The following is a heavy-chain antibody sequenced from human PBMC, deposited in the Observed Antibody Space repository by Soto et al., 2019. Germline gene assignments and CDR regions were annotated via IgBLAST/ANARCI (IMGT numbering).Heavy chain of an antibody. CDR3: AREQYQLHSSDY. J-gene: IGHJ4*02. V-gene: IGHV1-18*01. Sequence: ASVKVSCKASGYTFTRYGISWVRQAPGQGLEWMGWISAYNGNTNYAQKLQGRVTMTTDTSTSTAYMELRSLRSDDTAVYYCAREQYQLHSSDYWGQGTLVTVSS. D-gene: IGHD2-2*01. CDR2: ISAYNGNT. CDR1: GYTFTRYG.